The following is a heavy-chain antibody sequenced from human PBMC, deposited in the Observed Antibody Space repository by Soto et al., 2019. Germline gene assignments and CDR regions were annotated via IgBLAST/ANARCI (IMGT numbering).Heavy chain of an antibody. J-gene: IGHJ4*02. Sequence: SWNLSLTCTVSFVSISSGEYYGSWIRQPPGQGLEWIGYIYYSGSTYYNPSLKSRVTISVDTSKNQFSLKLSSVTAADTAVYYWASVTTMVRRIAYWGQGPLVTVSS. CDR3: ASVTTMVRRIAY. D-gene: IGHD3-10*01. CDR2: IYYSGST. CDR1: FVSISSGEYY. V-gene: IGHV4-30-4*01.